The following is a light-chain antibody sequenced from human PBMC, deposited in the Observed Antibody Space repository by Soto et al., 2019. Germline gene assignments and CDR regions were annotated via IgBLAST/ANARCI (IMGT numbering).Light chain of an antibody. Sequence: DIVMTQSPLSLPVTPGEPASISCRSSQSLLHSNGYNYLDWYLQKPGQSPQLLIYLGSNRASGVPDRFSGSGSGTDFTLKISRVEAEDVGVYYCMQALQTPPRGVYTFGQGTKLEIK. CDR3: MQALQTPPRGVYT. CDR1: QSLLHSNGYNY. CDR2: LGS. V-gene: IGKV2-28*01. J-gene: IGKJ2*01.